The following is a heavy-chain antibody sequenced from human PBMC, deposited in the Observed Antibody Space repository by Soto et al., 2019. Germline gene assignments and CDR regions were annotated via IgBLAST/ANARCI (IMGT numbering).Heavy chain of an antibody. CDR3: AKGDNLGPKTGYAFDP. CDR2: TYFRSKWYN. D-gene: IGHD5-12*01. V-gene: IGHV6-1*01. J-gene: IGHJ5*02. CDR1: GDSVSSNPAS. Sequence: SQALSLTCAISGDSVSSNPASWNWIRQSPARGLEWLGRTYFRSKWYNDYAVSVKSRIIINPDTSNNQFSLQLNSVTPEDTAVYFCAKGDNLGPKTGYAFDPWGQGIMVTVS.